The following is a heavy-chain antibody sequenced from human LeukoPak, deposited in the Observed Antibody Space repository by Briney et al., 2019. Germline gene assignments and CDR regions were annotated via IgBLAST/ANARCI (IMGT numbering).Heavy chain of an antibody. D-gene: IGHD6-13*01. Sequence: GSLRLPCAAPGFTFSNYWMHWVRQAPGKGLVWVSRINSDGSSRNYADSVKGRFTISRDNAKNTLYLQMNSLRAEDTAVYYCASASSHRIAAGGDYWGQGTLVTVSS. CDR1: GFTFSNYW. CDR2: INSDGSSR. CDR3: ASASSHRIAAGGDY. J-gene: IGHJ4*02. V-gene: IGHV3-74*01.